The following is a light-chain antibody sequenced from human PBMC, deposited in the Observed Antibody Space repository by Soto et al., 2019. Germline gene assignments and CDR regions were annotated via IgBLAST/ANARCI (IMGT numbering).Light chain of an antibody. Sequence: DIQMTQSPSFLSASVGDRVIITCRASQSISSYLNWYRQRPGSVPELLIFVASSLHTGVPSRFTGSGSGTDFTLTITDLQPEDFATYYCQHTSSMPFTFGQGTKLDVK. J-gene: IGKJ2*01. CDR1: QSISSY. CDR2: VAS. V-gene: IGKV1-39*01. CDR3: QHTSSMPFT.